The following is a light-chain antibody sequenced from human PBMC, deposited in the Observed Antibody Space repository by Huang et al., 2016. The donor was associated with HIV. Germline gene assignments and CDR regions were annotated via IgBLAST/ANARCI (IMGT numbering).Light chain of an antibody. J-gene: IGKJ2*01. V-gene: IGKV1-33*01. CDR1: QDIGDY. CDR2: DAS. Sequence: DILLTQSPASLSASVGDRVTITCQASQDIGDYLNWYQHKSGKAPKLLIHDASDVGVGVPSRFSGSGSGTHFTLDISGLQPEDFATYYCQHSDNVPRYTFGQGTRLDI. CDR3: QHSDNVPRYT.